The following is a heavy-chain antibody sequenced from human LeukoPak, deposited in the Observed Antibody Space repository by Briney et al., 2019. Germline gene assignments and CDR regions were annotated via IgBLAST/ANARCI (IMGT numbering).Heavy chain of an antibody. Sequence: GASVKVSCKASGYTFTSYGISWVRQAPGQGLEWMGWINPNSGGTNYAQKFQGRVTMTRDTSISTAYMELSRLRSDDTAVYYCARSQDIVVVVAATYYFDYWGQGTLVTVSS. CDR3: ARSQDIVVVVAATYYFDY. V-gene: IGHV1-2*02. D-gene: IGHD2-15*01. CDR2: INPNSGGT. CDR1: GYTFTSYG. J-gene: IGHJ4*02.